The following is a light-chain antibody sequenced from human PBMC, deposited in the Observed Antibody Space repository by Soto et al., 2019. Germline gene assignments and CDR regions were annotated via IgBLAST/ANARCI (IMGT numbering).Light chain of an antibody. V-gene: IGLV2-14*01. J-gene: IGLJ1*01. CDR2: EVT. CDR3: RSYTRTSTYV. Sequence: QSVLTQPASVSGSPGQSITISCTGTGSDVGGYDYVSWYQHHPGKAPKVMIYEVTNRPSGVSNRFSGSKSGNTASLTISGLLAEDEADYYCRSYTRTSTYVFGIGTKVTLL. CDR1: GSDVGGYDY.